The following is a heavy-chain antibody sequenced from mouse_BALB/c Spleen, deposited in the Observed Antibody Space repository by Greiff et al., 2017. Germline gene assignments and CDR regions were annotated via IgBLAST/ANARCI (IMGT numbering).Heavy chain of an antibody. J-gene: IGHJ3*01. CDR3: ATYYGYDGAWFAY. CDR1: GFSLTSYG. CDR2: IWRGGST. Sequence: QVQLQHSGPSLVQPSQSLSITCTVSGFSLTSYGVHWVRQSPGKGLEWLGVIWRGGSTDYNAAFMSRLSITKDNSKSQVFFKMNSLQADDTAIYYCATYYGYDGAWFAYWGQGTLVTVSA. D-gene: IGHD2-9*01. V-gene: IGHV2-5-1*01.